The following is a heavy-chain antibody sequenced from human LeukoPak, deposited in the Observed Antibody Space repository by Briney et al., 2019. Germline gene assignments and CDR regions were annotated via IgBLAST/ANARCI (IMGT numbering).Heavy chain of an antibody. CDR3: ARGDYYDGGGRNWFDP. J-gene: IGHJ5*02. CDR1: GGSMSSYY. V-gene: IGHV4-4*07. CDR2: IHTSWTT. Sequence: SETLSLTCTVSGGSMSSYYWNFIRQPAGKGLEWIGRIHTSWTTYYNPSLKTRVTMSVDTSRNQFSLRLTSVTAADTAVYYCARGDYYDGGGRNWFDPWGQGTLVTVFS. D-gene: IGHD3-16*01.